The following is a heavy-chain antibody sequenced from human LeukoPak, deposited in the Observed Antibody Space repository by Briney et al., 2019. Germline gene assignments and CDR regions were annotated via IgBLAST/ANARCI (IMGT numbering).Heavy chain of an antibody. J-gene: IGHJ4*02. D-gene: IGHD2-2*01. V-gene: IGHV3-48*03. CDR2: ISSSGSTI. CDR3: ARISYTYCSSTSCSY. CDR1: GFTFSSYE. Sequence: PGGSLRLSCAASGFTFSSYEMNWVRQTPGKGLEWVSYISSSGSTIYYADSVKGRFTISRDNAKNSLYLQMNSLRAEDTAVYYCARISYTYCSSTSCSYWGQGTLVTVSS.